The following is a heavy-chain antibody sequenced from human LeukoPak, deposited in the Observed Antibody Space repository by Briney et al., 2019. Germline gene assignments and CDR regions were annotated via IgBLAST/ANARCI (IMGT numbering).Heavy chain of an antibody. V-gene: IGHV3-23*01. CDR3: AKGGDGRYYSRADY. J-gene: IGHJ4*02. CDR1: GFTFSSYG. Sequence: PGGSLRLSCAASGFTFSSYGMSWVRQAPGKGLEWVSTVGGSASGTFYADSVKGRFTISGDNSKNTLYLQMNSLRAEDTAVYYCAKGGDGRYYSRADYWGQGTLVTVSS. D-gene: IGHD2-21*01. CDR2: VGGSASGT.